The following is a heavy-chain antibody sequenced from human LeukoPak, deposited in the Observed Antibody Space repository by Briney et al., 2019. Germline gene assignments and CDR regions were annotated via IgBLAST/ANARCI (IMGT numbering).Heavy chain of an antibody. J-gene: IGHJ6*02. CDR3: ARDSIVATIGYYYGMDV. D-gene: IGHD5-12*01. CDR2: IKQDGSEK. Sequence: GGSLRLSCAASGFTFSSYWMSWVRQAPGKGLEWVANIKQDGSEKYYVDSVKGRFTISRDNAKNSLYLQMNSLRAEDTDVYYCARDSIVATIGYYYGMDVWGQGTTVTVSS. V-gene: IGHV3-7*01. CDR1: GFTFSSYW.